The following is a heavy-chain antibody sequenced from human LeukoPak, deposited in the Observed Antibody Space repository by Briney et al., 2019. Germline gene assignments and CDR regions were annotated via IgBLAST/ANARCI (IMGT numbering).Heavy chain of an antibody. Sequence: ASVKVSCKASGYTFTGYYMHWVRQAPGQGLEWMGWINPNSGGTNYAQKFQGRVTMTRDTSISTAYMELSRLRSDNTAVYYCAVHERGVPAATLDYWGQGTLVTVSS. D-gene: IGHD2-2*01. CDR3: AVHERGVPAATLDY. CDR1: GYTFTGYY. V-gene: IGHV1-2*02. CDR2: INPNSGGT. J-gene: IGHJ4*02.